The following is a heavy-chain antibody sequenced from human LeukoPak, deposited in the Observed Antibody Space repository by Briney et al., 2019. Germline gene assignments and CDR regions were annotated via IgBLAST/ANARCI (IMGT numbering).Heavy chain of an antibody. J-gene: IGHJ5*02. D-gene: IGHD6-6*01. CDR3: ARQTNAFIMSINEYSSSISWFDP. V-gene: IGHV1-46*03. Sequence: GASVKVSCKASGYSFTSYYMHWVRQAPGQGLERMGIINPSGGSTSYAQKFQGRVTMTRDSSTSTVYMELSSLRSEDTAVYNCARQTNAFIMSINEYSSSISWFDPWRQATLVTVPS. CDR1: GYSFTSYY. CDR2: INPSGGST.